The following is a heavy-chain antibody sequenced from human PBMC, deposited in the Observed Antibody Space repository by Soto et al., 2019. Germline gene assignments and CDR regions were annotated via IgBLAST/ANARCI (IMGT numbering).Heavy chain of an antibody. CDR2: ISSSSSYI. CDR1: GFTFSSYS. CDR3: ARASGYDPYYYYYYMDV. Sequence: GGSLRLSCAASGFTFSSYSMNWVRQAPGKGLEWVSSISSSSSYIYYADSVKGRFTISRDNAKNSLYLQMNSLRAEDTAVYYCARASGYDPYYYYYYMDVWGKGTTVTVSS. D-gene: IGHD5-12*01. V-gene: IGHV3-21*01. J-gene: IGHJ6*03.